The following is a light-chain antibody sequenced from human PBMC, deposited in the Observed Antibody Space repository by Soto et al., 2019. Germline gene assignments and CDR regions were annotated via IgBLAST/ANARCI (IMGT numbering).Light chain of an antibody. J-gene: IGLJ1*01. CDR2: EDI. CDR1: SSDIGTYNH. Sequence: QSVLTQPASVSGSPGQSIAISCAGTSSDIGTYNHVSWYQQHPGKAPQLIIYEDINRPSGLSSRFSGSKSGNTASLTISWLHAEDEADYFCCSYTTSSTLVCGTGTKVTVL. CDR3: CSYTTSSTLV. V-gene: IGLV2-14*01.